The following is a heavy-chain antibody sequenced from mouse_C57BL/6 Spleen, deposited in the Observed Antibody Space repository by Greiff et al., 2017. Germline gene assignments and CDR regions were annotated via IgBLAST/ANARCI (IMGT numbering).Heavy chain of an antibody. Sequence: QVQLQQPGAELVRPGSSVKLSCKASGYTFTSYWMPWVKQRPIQGLEWIGNIDPSDSETHSNQKFKDKATLTVDKSSSTAYMQLSSLTSEDSAAYYCARKGIPGSSYDWYVDVWGTGTSVTVSS. CDR1: GYTFTSYW. CDR3: ARKGIPGSSYDWYVDV. J-gene: IGHJ1*03. D-gene: IGHD1-1*01. V-gene: IGHV1-52*01. CDR2: IDPSDSET.